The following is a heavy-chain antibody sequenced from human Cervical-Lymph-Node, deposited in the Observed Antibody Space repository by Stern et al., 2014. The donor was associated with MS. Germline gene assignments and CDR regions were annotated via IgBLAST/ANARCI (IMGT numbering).Heavy chain of an antibody. D-gene: IGHD3-3*01. V-gene: IGHV6-1*01. CDR1: GDSVSSNSAA. Sequence: QVQLQQSAPGLVKPSQTLSLTCAISGDSVSSNSAAWSWVRQSPSRGLEWLGRTYYRSKWYSYNAEAVKSRRTMNTDSSKIQFSRHLSSVTPEDTALYYCARERPVSGSYEYWHDPRGQGILVAISS. CDR3: ARERPVSGSYEYWHDP. CDR2: TYYRSKWYS. J-gene: IGHJ5*02.